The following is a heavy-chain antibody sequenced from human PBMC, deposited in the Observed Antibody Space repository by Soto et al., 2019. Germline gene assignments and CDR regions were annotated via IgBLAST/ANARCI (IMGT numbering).Heavy chain of an antibody. D-gene: IGHD3-9*01. Sequence: QITLKESGPTLVKPTQTLTLTCTFSGFSLSTSGVGVGWIRQPPGEALEWLALIYWDDDKRYSPSLKSRLTITKDTSKNQVVLTMTNMDPVDTATYYCVVDFDFNWFDPWGQGTLVTVSS. CDR1: GFSLSTSGVG. CDR2: IYWDDDK. CDR3: VVDFDFNWFDP. V-gene: IGHV2-5*02. J-gene: IGHJ5*02.